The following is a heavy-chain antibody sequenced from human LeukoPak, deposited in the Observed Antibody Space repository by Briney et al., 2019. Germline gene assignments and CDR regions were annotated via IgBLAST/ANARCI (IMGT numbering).Heavy chain of an antibody. CDR1: GYSFTSYW. D-gene: IGHD1-26*01. J-gene: IGHJ4*02. CDR2: IYPGDSDT. CDR3: VTRYQGSGYYFDY. V-gene: IGHV5-51*01. Sequence: GEALKISCKGSGYSFTSYWIGWVRQMPGKGMEWRGIIYPGDSDTRYNPSFQGQVTISADKSNINVYLQWSKLKASDNAMYYCVTRYQGSGYYFDYWGQGTLVTVSS.